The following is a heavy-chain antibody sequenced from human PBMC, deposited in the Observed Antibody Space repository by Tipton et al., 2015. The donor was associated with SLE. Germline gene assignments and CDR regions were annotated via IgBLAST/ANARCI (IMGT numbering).Heavy chain of an antibody. CDR1: GGSISSGGYY. J-gene: IGHJ4*02. D-gene: IGHD4-17*01. CDR2: IYYSGST. CDR3: ARHYGDYLDYFDY. V-gene: IGHV4-31*03. Sequence: TLSLTCTVSGGSISSGGYYWSWIRQHPGKGLEWIGYIYYSGSTYYNPSLKSRVTISVDTSKNQFSLKLSSVTAADTAVYYCARHYGDYLDYFDYWGQGTLVTVSS.